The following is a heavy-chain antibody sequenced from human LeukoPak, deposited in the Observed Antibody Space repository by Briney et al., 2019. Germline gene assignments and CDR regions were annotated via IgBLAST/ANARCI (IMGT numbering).Heavy chain of an antibody. V-gene: IGHV3-13*01. CDR2: VSAGHHA. CDR1: GFTLGGHD. Sequence: AGGSLGLSCTASGFTLGGHDMHWVRQTTGDGLEWVAAVSAGHHAFYAGSVKGRFTVSREDAKNSLYLQMNSLRAGDTAVYYCVREARGYHYTYFDYWGQGSLVTVSS. CDR3: VREARGYHYTYFDY. J-gene: IGHJ4*02. D-gene: IGHD5-18*01.